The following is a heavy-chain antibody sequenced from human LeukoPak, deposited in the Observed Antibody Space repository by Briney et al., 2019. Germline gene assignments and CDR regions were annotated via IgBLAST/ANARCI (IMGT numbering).Heavy chain of an antibody. CDR3: ARDSASLYYNDRGAFDY. CDR1: GYTFTSHS. J-gene: IGHJ4*02. CDR2: IDPSGGST. D-gene: IGHD3-22*01. Sequence: ASVKVSCKASGYTFTSHSIHWVRQAPGQGLEWMGIIDPSGGSTSYAQKFHGRVTMTRDTSTNIAYMELSSLRSEDTALYYCARDSASLYYNDRGAFDYWGQGTLVTVSS. V-gene: IGHV1-46*01.